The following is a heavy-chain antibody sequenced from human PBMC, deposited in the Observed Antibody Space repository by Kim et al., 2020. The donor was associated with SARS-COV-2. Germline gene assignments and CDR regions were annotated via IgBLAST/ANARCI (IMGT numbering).Heavy chain of an antibody. J-gene: IGHJ6*01. CDR3: AKDRVGVVPAALYYYYGM. CDR1: GFTFSSYG. Sequence: GSLRLSCAASGFTFSSYGMHWVRQAPGKGLEWVAVISYDGSNKYYADSVKGRFTISRDNSKNTLYLQMNSLRAEDTAVYYCAKDRVGVVPAALYYYYGM. V-gene: IGHV3-30*18. D-gene: IGHD2-2*01. CDR2: ISYDGSNK.